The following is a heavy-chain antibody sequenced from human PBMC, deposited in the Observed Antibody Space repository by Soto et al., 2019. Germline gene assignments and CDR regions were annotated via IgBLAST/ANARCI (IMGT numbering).Heavy chain of an antibody. V-gene: IGHV4-34*01. CDR3: ARGRRGTMFGVVLTNWFDP. D-gene: IGHD3-3*01. CDR2: ISESGST. Sequence: SETLSLTCAVYGGSFSGYYWNWVRQPPGKGLEWIGEISESGSTNYNPSLKGRVTISLDTSMNQFSLNVRSVTAADTAVYFCARGRRGTMFGVVLTNWFDPWGHGTLVTVSS. J-gene: IGHJ5*02. CDR1: GGSFSGYY.